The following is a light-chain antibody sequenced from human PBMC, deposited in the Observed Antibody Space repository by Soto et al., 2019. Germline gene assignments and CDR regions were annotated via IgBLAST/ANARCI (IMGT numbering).Light chain of an antibody. CDR1: QSVSSNS. CDR3: QQYGSSLTT. CDR2: GAS. V-gene: IGKV3-20*01. J-gene: IGKJ5*01. Sequence: ESGLTQSPGTLSLSPGERATLSCRASQSVSSNSLAWYHQKPGQPPRLLMYGASSRATGIPDRFSGSGSGTDFNLTITRLETEDFAVYYCQQYGSSLTTFGQGTRLEIE.